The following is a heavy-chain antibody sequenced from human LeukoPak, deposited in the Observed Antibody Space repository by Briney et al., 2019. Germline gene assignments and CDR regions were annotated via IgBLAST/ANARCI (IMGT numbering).Heavy chain of an antibody. D-gene: IGHD4-17*01. CDR2: ITTSSSDT. J-gene: IGHJ2*01. Sequence: PGGSLRLSCAASGFTFSDYYMTWIRQPPGKGLEWISYITTSSSDTNYADSVRGRFTISRDNAKNSLYLQMNNLRAEDTAVYYCARTLRTTVNWYFDLWGRGTLVTVPS. CDR1: GFTFSDYY. CDR3: ARTLRTTVNWYFDL. V-gene: IGHV3-11*06.